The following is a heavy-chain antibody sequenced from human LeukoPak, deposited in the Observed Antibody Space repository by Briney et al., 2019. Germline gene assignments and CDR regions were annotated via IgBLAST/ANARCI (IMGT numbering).Heavy chain of an antibody. CDR3: AKDRGDPVWYFDY. Sequence: GFLRLSCAASGFTFSSYGMHWVRQAPGKGLEWVAVISYDGSNKYYADSVKGRFTISRDNSKNTLYLQMNSLRAEDTAVYYCAKDRGDPVWYFDYWGQGTLVTVSS. V-gene: IGHV3-30*18. J-gene: IGHJ4*02. CDR1: GFTFSSYG. CDR2: ISYDGSNK. D-gene: IGHD2-8*01.